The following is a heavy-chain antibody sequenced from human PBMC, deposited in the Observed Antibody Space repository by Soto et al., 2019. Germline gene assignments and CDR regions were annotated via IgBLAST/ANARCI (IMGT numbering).Heavy chain of an antibody. J-gene: IGHJ3*02. CDR2: IYYSGST. CDR3: ARDQIFYYDSSGYYPRAFAI. V-gene: IGHV4-31*03. Sequence: PSETLSLTCTVSGGSISSGGYYWSWIRQHPGKGLEWIGYIYYSGSTYYNPSLKSRVTISVDTSKNQFSLKLSSVTAADTAVYYCARDQIFYYDSSGYYPRAFAICGQGTMVTVSS. D-gene: IGHD3-22*01. CDR1: GGSISSGGYY.